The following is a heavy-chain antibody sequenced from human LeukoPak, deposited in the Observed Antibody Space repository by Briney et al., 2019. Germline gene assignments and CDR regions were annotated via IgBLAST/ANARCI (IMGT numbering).Heavy chain of an antibody. V-gene: IGHV4-39*07. D-gene: IGHD3-10*01. CDR3: ARVSGSGSYYIDY. Sequence: PSETLSLTCTVSGGSISSSSYYWGWIRQPPGKGLEWIGSIYYSGSTYYNPSLKSRVTISVDTSKNQFSLKLSSVTAADTAVYYCARVSGSGSYYIDYWGQGTLVTVSS. CDR2: IYYSGST. J-gene: IGHJ4*02. CDR1: GGSISSSSYY.